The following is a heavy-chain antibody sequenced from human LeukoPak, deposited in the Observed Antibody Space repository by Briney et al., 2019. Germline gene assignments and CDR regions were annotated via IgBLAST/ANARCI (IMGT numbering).Heavy chain of an antibody. Sequence: RASVKVSGKASGYTFTTYYIHWVRQAPGQGLEWMGRINLSGGTTTYAQKFQGRVTMTRDTSTSTVHMELSSLRSEDTAAYYCASHSSGWQQTYFDYWGQGTLVTVSS. CDR2: INLSGGTT. J-gene: IGHJ4*02. D-gene: IGHD6-19*01. CDR3: ASHSSGWQQTYFDY. V-gene: IGHV1-46*01. CDR1: GYTFTTYY.